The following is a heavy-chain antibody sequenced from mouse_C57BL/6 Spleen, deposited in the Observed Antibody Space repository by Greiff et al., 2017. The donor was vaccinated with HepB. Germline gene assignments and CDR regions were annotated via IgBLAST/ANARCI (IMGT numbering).Heavy chain of an antibody. CDR3: VRQSGTAQATWFAY. CDR1: GFSFNTYA. J-gene: IGHJ3*01. D-gene: IGHD3-1*01. CDR2: IRSKSNNYAT. V-gene: IGHV10-1*01. Sequence: EVKVVESGGGLVQPKGSLKLSCAASGFSFNTYAMNWVRQAPGKGLEWVARIRSKSNNYATYYADSVKDRFTISRDDSESMLYLQMNNLKTEDTAMYYCVRQSGTAQATWFAYWGQGTLVTVSA.